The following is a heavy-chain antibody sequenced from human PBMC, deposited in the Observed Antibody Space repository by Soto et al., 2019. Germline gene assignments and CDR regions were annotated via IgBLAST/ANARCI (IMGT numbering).Heavy chain of an antibody. V-gene: IGHV3-33*01. CDR1: VFTFRNYG. J-gene: IGHJ5*02. CDR2: IWYDGSNK. Sequence: QVQLVESGGGVVQPGRSLRLSCAASVFTFRNYGMHWVRQAPGKGLEWLAVIWYDGSNKYYADSVKGRFTISRDNSKNTLYLEMNSLRDEDTAVYYCARDVRSRRYDLWGQGTLVIVSS. CDR3: ARDVRSRRYDL. D-gene: IGHD3-10*02.